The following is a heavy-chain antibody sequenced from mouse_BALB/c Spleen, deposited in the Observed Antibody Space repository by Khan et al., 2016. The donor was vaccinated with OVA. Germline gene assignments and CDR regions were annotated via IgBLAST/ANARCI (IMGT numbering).Heavy chain of an antibody. CDR3: ARYGSEDYFDY. J-gene: IGHJ2*01. CDR2: INTYTGEP. CDR1: GYTFTNYG. V-gene: IGHV9-1*02. Sequence: QIQLVQSGPELKKPGETVKISCKASGYTFTNYGMNWVKQAPGKGLKWMGWINTYTGEPTYADDFKGRFAFSLDTSASTAYLQINNLKNEDMATYFCARYGSEDYFDYWGQGTTLTVSS. D-gene: IGHD1-1*01.